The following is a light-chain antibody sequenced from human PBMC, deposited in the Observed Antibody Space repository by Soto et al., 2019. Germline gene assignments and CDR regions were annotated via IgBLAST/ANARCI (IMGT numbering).Light chain of an antibody. Sequence: QSVLAQPPSASGSPGQSVTISCTGTSSDVGGYNYVSWYQQHPGKAPKLMSYEVSKRPSGVPDRFSGSKSGNTASLTVSGLQAEDEADYYSSSYAGSFYVFGTGTKVTVL. J-gene: IGLJ1*01. V-gene: IGLV2-8*01. CDR3: SSYAGSFYV. CDR2: EVS. CDR1: SSDVGGYNY.